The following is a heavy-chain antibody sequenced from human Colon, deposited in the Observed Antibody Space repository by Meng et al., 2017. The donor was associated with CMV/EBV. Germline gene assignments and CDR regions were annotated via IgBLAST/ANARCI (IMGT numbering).Heavy chain of an antibody. CDR2: IDTYRGDT. CDR1: GDTFSGYY. V-gene: IGHV1-18*04. Sequence: ASVKVSCKASGDTFSGYYIQWVRLAPGQGLEWMGWIDTYRGDTKYAQHLQGRATMATDTSTNTAYMELRSLRSDDAAVYYCARDQLSGHGMDVWGQGTTVTVSS. J-gene: IGHJ6*02. D-gene: IGHD2-2*01. CDR3: ARDQLSGHGMDV.